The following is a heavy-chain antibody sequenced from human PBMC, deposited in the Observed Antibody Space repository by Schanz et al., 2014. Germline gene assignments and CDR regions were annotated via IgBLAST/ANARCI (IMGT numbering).Heavy chain of an antibody. V-gene: IGHV3-33*06. CDR3: AKGRFGELSVFDI. CDR2: LWHDGSKK. J-gene: IGHJ3*02. D-gene: IGHD3-10*01. Sequence: SCVASGFTFSSYDVFWVRQAPGKGLEWVAILWHDGSKKYYADSVKGRFTVSRDNSKNTLYLQLNSRRAEDTAVYYCAKGRFGELSVFDIRRQGAIGNVSS. CDR1: GFTFSSYD.